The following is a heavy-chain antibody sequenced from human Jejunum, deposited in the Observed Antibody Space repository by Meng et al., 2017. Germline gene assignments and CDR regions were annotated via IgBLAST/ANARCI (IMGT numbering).Heavy chain of an antibody. Sequence: GESLKISCAASGFTFRNYAMRWVRQAPGKGLEWVAVISYDGTNPYYADSVRGRFTISRDDSKNTVYLQMNSLRAEDTALYYCTREDLTSGWYSFAYFKYWGQGTLVTVSS. D-gene: IGHD6-19*01. V-gene: IGHV3-30*01. CDR2: ISYDGTNP. CDR3: TREDLTSGWYSFAYFKY. J-gene: IGHJ1*01. CDR1: GFTFRNYA.